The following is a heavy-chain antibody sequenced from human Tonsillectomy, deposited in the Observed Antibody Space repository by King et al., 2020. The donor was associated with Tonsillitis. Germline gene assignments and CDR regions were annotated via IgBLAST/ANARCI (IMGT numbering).Heavy chain of an antibody. CDR3: SRWHYYDSSGYYHDAFAI. CDR1: GGSISSYY. Sequence: VQLQESGPGLVKPSETLSLTCTVSGGSISSYYWSWIRQPPGKGLEWIGYIYYSGSSSYNPSLKSRVMISVDTSKNQFSLKLSSVTAADPAVYYWSRWHYYDSSGYYHDAFAIWGQGTMVTVSS. J-gene: IGHJ3*02. V-gene: IGHV4-59*08. CDR2: IYYSGSS. D-gene: IGHD3-22*01.